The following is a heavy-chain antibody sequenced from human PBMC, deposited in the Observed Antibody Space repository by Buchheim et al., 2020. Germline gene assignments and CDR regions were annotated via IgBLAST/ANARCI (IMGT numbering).Heavy chain of an antibody. CDR3: AKAYYYGGGDYYSRLGYFFGMDV. D-gene: IGHD3-10*01. V-gene: IGHV3-30*18. J-gene: IGHJ6*02. Sequence: VQVVESGGGVVQPGGSLRLSCGASGFAFKNYGMHWVRQAPGKGLEWVAVISYDGNKKFYGDSGKGGFTISRDNSKKTLDLQINSLRAEDTAVYYCAKAYYYGGGDYYSRLGYFFGMDVWGPGTT. CDR1: GFAFKNYG. CDR2: ISYDGNKK.